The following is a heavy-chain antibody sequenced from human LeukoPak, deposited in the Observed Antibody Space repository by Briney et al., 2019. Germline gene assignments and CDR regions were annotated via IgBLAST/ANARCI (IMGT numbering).Heavy chain of an antibody. CDR1: GGSISSYY. V-gene: IGHV4-59*01. CDR2: IYYSGST. CDR3: ARYELREDYFDY. J-gene: IGHJ4*02. Sequence: PSETLSLTCTVSGGSISSYYWSWIRQPPGKGLEWIGYIYYSGSTNYNPSLKSRVTISVDTSKNQFSLKLSSVTAADTAVYYCARYELREDYFDYWGKGTLVTVSS. D-gene: IGHD1-7*01.